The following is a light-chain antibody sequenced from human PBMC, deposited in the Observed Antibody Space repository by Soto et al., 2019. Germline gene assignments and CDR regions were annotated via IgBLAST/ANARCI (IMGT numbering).Light chain of an antibody. CDR3: QQYKAYPYI. CDR1: QSINSW. CDR2: KAS. J-gene: IGKJ2*01. Sequence: DIQMTQSPSTLSAFVGDRVTISCRASQSINSWLAWYQQKPGKAPQLLIQKASTLESGVPSRFSGSGSGTDFTLTISILQPDDFASYYCQQYKAYPYIFGQGTKLEIK. V-gene: IGKV1-5*03.